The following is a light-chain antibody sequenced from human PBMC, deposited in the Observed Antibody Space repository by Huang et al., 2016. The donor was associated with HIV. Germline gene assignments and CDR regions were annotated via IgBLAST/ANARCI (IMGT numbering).Light chain of an antibody. J-gene: IGKJ1*01. Sequence: DIQMTQSPSSLSAFVGDRVTITCRASQSISSYLNWYQQKPGKAPKLLIYAAYSLQSGVPSRFSGSGSGTDFTLTISSLQPEDFATYYCQQSYSTPPWTFGQGTKVEIK. V-gene: IGKV1-39*01. CDR1: QSISSY. CDR2: AAY. CDR3: QQSYSTPPWT.